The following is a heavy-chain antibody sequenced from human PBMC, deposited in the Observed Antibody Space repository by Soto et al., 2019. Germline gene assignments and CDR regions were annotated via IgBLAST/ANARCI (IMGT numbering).Heavy chain of an antibody. CDR1: GFTFSSYA. V-gene: IGHV3-23*01. CDR3: AKSPYCSGGSCYSRIYYYYMDV. D-gene: IGHD2-15*01. CDR2: ISGSGGST. Sequence: GGSLRLSCADSGFTFSSYAMSWVRQAPGKGLEWVSAISGSGGSTYYADSVKGRFTISRDNSKNTLYLQMNSLRAEDTAVYYCAKSPYCSGGSCYSRIYYYYMDVWGKGTTVTVSS. J-gene: IGHJ6*03.